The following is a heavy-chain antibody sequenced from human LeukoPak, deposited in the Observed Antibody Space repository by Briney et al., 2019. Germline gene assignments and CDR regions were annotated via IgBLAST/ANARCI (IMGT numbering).Heavy chain of an antibody. CDR2: IRYDGSNK. D-gene: IGHD4-17*01. J-gene: IGHJ5*02. CDR1: GFTFSSYG. Sequence: GGSLRLSCAASGFTFSSYGMHWVRQAPGKGLEWVAFIRYDGSNKYYADSVKGRFTICRDNSKNTLYLQMNSLRAEDTAVYYCAKEVGYGENWFDPWGQGTLVTVSS. V-gene: IGHV3-30*02. CDR3: AKEVGYGENWFDP.